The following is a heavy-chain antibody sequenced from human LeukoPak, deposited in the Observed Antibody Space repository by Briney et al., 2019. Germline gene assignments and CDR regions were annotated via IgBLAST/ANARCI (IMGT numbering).Heavy chain of an antibody. V-gene: IGHV4-59*11. J-gene: IGHJ3*01. CDR2: VSYTGRT. D-gene: IGHD3-22*01. Sequence: SETLSLTCTVSGGSLSGHYWSWIRQAPGKRLEWIGYVSYTGRTKYNPSLQSRVTISIDTSKSQFSLKLTSVTSADTAVYSCARLLDNDISGDPDTFDVWGQGTTVIVSS. CDR3: ARLLDNDISGDPDTFDV. CDR1: GGSLSGHY.